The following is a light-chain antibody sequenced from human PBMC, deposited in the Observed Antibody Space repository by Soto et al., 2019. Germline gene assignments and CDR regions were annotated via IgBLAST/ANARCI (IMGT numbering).Light chain of an antibody. V-gene: IGKV3-11*01. CDR2: LTS. CDR1: QNISNY. J-gene: IGKJ1*01. Sequence: IVLTQSPATLSLSPGKRATLSCRASQNISNYLIWYQHKPGQAPRLLIYLTSNRATGIPARFSGSGSGTDFTLTISSLELEDFAVYYCHQRQSWPRTFGQGTKVDIK. CDR3: HQRQSWPRT.